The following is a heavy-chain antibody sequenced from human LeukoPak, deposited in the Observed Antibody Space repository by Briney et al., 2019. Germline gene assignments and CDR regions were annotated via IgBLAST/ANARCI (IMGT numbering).Heavy chain of an antibody. V-gene: IGHV1-18*01. CDR2: IGAYNGDT. J-gene: IGHJ3*02. CDR1: GYTFTSYG. CDR3: ARGLQENLAWLQAFSAFDI. Sequence: ASVKVSCKASGYTFTSYGISWVRQAPGQGLEWMGWIGAYNGDTNYAQKLQGRVTMTTDTSTSTAYMELRSLRSDDTAVYYCARGLQENLAWLQAFSAFDIWGQGTMVTVSS. D-gene: IGHD6-19*01.